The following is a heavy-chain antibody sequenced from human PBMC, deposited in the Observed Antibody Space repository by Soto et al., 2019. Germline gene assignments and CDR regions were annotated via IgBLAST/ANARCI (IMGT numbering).Heavy chain of an antibody. D-gene: IGHD2-21*02. CDR2: INAYNGNT. CDR1: GYTFTSYG. J-gene: IGHJ4*02. CDR3: AREIVVVTALGGFDY. Sequence: ASVKVSCKASGYTFTSYGISWVRQAPGQGLEWMGWINAYNGNTNYAQKLQGRVTMTTDTSTSTAYMELRSLRSDDTAVYYCAREIVVVTALGGFDYWGQGTLVTVSS. V-gene: IGHV1-18*04.